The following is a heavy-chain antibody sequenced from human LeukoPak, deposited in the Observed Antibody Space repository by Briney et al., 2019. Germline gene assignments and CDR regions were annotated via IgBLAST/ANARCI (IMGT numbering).Heavy chain of an antibody. Sequence: GGSLRLSCAASGFTFSSYSMNWVRQAPGKGLEWVSSISSSSSYIYYADSVKGRFTISRDNAKNSLYLQMNSLRAEDTAVYYCARETEHYYDSSGYDYWGQGTLVTVSS. CDR1: GFTFSSYS. D-gene: IGHD3-22*01. V-gene: IGHV3-21*01. CDR3: ARETEHYYDSSGYDY. CDR2: ISSSSSYI. J-gene: IGHJ4*02.